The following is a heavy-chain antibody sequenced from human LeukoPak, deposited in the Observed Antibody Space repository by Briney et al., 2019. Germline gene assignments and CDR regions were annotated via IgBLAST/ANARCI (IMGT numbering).Heavy chain of an antibody. D-gene: IGHD4-17*01. J-gene: IGHJ6*02. CDR2: IYYSGST. V-gene: IGHV4-59*01. Sequence: PSETLSLTCTVSGGSISSYYWSWIRQPPGKGLEWIGYIYYSGSTNYNPSLKSRVTISVDTSKNQFSLKLSSVTAADTAVYYCARAVGLYGTYYYYGMDVWGQGTTVTVSS. CDR3: ARAVGLYGTYYYYGMDV. CDR1: GGSISSYY.